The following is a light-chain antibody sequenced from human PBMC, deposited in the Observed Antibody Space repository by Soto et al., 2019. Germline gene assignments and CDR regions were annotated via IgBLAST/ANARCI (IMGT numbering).Light chain of an antibody. CDR2: GDN. J-gene: IGLJ2*01. Sequence: QSVLTQPPSVSWATVPRVTIPCTGSSSNIGSFYDVHRYQQLPGTVPKLLPYGDNNRPSVVPDRFSGCKSGTAASLAITGLEADDEADYYWQSFDNTLNPVVDGGGTKLTVL. V-gene: IGLV1-40*01. CDR3: QSFDNTLNPVV. CDR1: SSNIGSFYD.